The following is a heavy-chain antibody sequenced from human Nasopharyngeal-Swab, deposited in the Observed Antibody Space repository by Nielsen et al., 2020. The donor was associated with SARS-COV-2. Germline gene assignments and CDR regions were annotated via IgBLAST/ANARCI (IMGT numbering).Heavy chain of an antibody. J-gene: IGHJ5*02. CDR3: ARVHPPYCSSTSCYSGGIWFDP. Sequence: SVKVSCKASDYTFTSYGISWVRQAPGQGLEWMGGIIPIFGTANYAQKFQGRVTITADESTSTADMELGSLRSEDTAVYYCARVHPPYCSSTSCYSGGIWFDPWGQGTLVTVSS. V-gene: IGHV1-69*13. D-gene: IGHD2-2*01. CDR1: DYTFTSYG. CDR2: IIPIFGTA.